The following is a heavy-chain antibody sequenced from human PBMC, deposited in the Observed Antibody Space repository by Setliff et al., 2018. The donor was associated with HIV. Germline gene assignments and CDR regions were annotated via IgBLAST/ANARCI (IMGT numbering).Heavy chain of an antibody. CDR1: GDSISSYS. D-gene: IGHD3-22*01. V-gene: IGHV4-4*09. CDR2: IYTSGNT. J-gene: IGHJ4*02. CDR3: ARRAIDRGGYSLRFDY. Sequence: SETLSLTCTVTGDSISSYSWNWIRQPPGEGLEWIGYIYTSGNTNYNPSLQSRVTMSVDTSKNQFSLNLNSVTAADTAVYYCARRAIDRGGYSLRFDYWGQGTLVTVSS.